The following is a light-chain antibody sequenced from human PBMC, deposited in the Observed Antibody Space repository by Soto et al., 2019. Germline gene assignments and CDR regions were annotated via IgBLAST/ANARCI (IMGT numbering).Light chain of an antibody. CDR3: GSYTGSRSGV. J-gene: IGLJ3*02. CDR1: SSDVGGYNY. V-gene: IGLV2-14*01. CDR2: EVS. Sequence: QPVLTQPASVSGSPGQSIIISCTGTSSDVGGYNYVSWYQQHPGKAPKLMIYEVSNRPSGVSNRFSGSKSGNTASLTISGLQAEDEADYYCGSYTGSRSGVFGGGTKLTVL.